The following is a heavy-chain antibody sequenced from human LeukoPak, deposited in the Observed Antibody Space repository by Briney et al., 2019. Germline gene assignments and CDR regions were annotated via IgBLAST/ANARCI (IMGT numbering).Heavy chain of an antibody. V-gene: IGHV1-18*04. CDR2: ISAYNGNT. Sequence: ASVKVSCKASGYTFTSYYMHWVRQAPGQGLEWMGWISAYNGNTNYAQNLQGRVTMTTDTSTSTAYMELRSLRSDDTAVYYCATTIGARLMYFDYWGQGTLVTVSS. D-gene: IGHD6-6*01. CDR1: GYTFTSYY. CDR3: ATTIGARLMYFDY. J-gene: IGHJ4*02.